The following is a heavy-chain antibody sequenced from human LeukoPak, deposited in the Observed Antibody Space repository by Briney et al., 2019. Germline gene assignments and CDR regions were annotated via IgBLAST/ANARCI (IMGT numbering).Heavy chain of an antibody. CDR1: GFTFSSNA. V-gene: IGHV3-23*01. CDR2: ISGSGTNT. J-gene: IGHJ5*02. CDR3: AVSRSLDP. Sequence: GGSLRLSCAASGFTFSSNAMTWVRQAPGKGLEWVSVISGSGTNTHYADSVKGRSTISRDNSKNTLYLQMSSLRVEDTAVYFCAVSRSLDPWGQGTLVTVSS.